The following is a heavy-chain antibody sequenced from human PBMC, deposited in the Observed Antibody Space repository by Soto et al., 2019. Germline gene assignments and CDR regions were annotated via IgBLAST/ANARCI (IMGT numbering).Heavy chain of an antibody. CDR1: GYTFISYG. D-gene: IGHD1-26*01. CDR2: ISGYSGNT. V-gene: IGHV1-18*01. J-gene: IGHJ4*02. Sequence: QVQLVQSGAEVKKPGASVKVSCKASGYTFISYGITWVRQAPGQGLEWMGWISGYSGNTDYAQNLQGRVTMTTDTSTSTVYMELRSLRSDDTALYYCARVSTSGSYSYFDSWGQGTLVTVSS. CDR3: ARVSTSGSYSYFDS.